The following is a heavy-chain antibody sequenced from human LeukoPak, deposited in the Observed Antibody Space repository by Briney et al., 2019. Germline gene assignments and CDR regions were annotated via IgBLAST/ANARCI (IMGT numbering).Heavy chain of an antibody. V-gene: IGHV3-48*01. CDR1: GFTFRIYG. Sequence: PGGSLRLSCVASGFTFRIYGMNWVRQAPGKGPEWVSYISHTSDSILYADSVKRRFTMFRDNAKKSLYLQMNSLRAEDSAGYYCARATRNGYDYWGQLTLVTASS. J-gene: IGHJ4*02. CDR3: ARATRNGYDY. CDR2: ISHTSDSI. D-gene: IGHD5-24*01.